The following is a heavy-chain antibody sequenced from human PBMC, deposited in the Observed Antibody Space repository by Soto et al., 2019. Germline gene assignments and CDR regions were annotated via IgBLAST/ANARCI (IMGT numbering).Heavy chain of an antibody. D-gene: IGHD6-6*01. Sequence: EVQLVESGGGLVQPGGSLRLSCAASGFTFSSYSMNWVRQAPGKGLEWVSYISSSSSTIYYADSVKGRFTISRDNAKNSLYLQMNSLSAEDTAVYYCARRSSSSIAARPGAFDIWGQGTMVTVSS. CDR3: ARRSSSSIAARPGAFDI. J-gene: IGHJ3*02. CDR2: ISSSSSTI. CDR1: GFTFSSYS. V-gene: IGHV3-48*01.